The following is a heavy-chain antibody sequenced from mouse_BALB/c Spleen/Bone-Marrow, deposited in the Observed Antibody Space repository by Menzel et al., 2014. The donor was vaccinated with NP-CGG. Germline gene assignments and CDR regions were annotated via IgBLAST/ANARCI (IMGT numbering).Heavy chain of an antibody. J-gene: IGHJ2*01. CDR1: GFTFTDYY. D-gene: IGHD1-2*01. CDR2: IRNKANGYTT. CDR3: ARDIGRLLFDY. V-gene: IGHV7-3*02. Sequence: EVKLVESGGGLVQPGGSLRLSRETSGFTFTDYYMNWVRQPPGKALEWLGFIRNKANGYTTEYSASVKGRFTISRDNSQSILYLQMNTLRAEDSATYYCARDIGRLLFDYWGQGTTLTVSS.